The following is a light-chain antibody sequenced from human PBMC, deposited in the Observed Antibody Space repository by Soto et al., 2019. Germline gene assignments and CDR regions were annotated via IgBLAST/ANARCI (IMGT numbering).Light chain of an antibody. CDR2: EVT. V-gene: IGLV2-23*02. J-gene: IGLJ7*01. CDR1: SSDVGSHNL. Sequence: QSALTPPAYVSGSPGQSITISCTATSSDVGSHNLVSWYQQHPGQAPKLMIYEVTKRPLGVSTRISASKSGDTASRTSSGLQAEYGADYYGCSYGGSRAVFGGGSQLAVL. CDR3: CSYGGSRAV.